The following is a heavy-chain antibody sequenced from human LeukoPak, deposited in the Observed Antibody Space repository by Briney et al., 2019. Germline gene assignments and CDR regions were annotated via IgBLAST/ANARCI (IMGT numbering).Heavy chain of an antibody. CDR3: APLDFEYSGYDSLKY. Sequence: GGSLRLSCAASGFTLSSYWMLWVRQAPGKGLVWVSRINSDGSSTSYADSVKGRFTISRDNAKNTLYLQMNSLRAQDTAVYYCAPLDFEYSGYDSLKYWGQGTLVTVSS. D-gene: IGHD5-12*01. CDR2: INSDGSST. J-gene: IGHJ4*02. V-gene: IGHV3-74*01. CDR1: GFTLSSYW.